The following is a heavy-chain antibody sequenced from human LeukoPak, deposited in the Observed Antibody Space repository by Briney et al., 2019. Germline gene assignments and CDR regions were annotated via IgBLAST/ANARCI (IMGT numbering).Heavy chain of an antibody. CDR2: MNPNSGNT. D-gene: IGHD3-10*01. J-gene: IGHJ6*02. V-gene: IGHV1-8*01. CDR1: GYTFTSYD. Sequence: ASVKVSCKASGYTFTSYDINWVRQATGQGLEWMGWMNPNSGNTGYAQKFQGRVTMTRNTSISTAYMELSSLRSEDTAVYYCARWMVRGVIMTLSSYYYYYGMDVWGQGTTVTVSS. CDR3: ARWMVRGVIMTLSSYYYYYGMDV.